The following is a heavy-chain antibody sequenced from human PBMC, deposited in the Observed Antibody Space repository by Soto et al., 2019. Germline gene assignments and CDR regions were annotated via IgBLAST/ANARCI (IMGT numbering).Heavy chain of an antibody. CDR3: ARDGKIRGVIVDSGLDV. J-gene: IGHJ6*02. V-gene: IGHV3-33*01. CDR1: GFSFSSYG. Sequence: LRLSCAASGFSFSSYGMHWVRHTPVDGLEWVAFMWYDGSEEYYADSVNGRFTISRDNSKNTLYLQMNRLRAEDSAVYFCARDGKIRGVIVDSGLDVWGQGTAVTVSS. D-gene: IGHD3-10*01. CDR2: MWYDGSEE.